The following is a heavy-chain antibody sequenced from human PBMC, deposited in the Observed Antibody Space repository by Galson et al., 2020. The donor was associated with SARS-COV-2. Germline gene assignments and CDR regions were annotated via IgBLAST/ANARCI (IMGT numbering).Heavy chain of an antibody. D-gene: IGHD5-18*01. J-gene: IGHJ2*01. CDR1: GGSISSGGYS. CDR2: VYPSGAN. V-gene: IGHV4-30-2*01. Sequence: SETLSLTCSVSGGSISSGGYSWTWIRQPPGKGLEWIGYVYPSGANHYNPSLKSRLTISVDRSKNQLSLELTSVTAADTAVYYCARRYTYGLSPYWYFDLWGRGTLVTVSS. CDR3: ARRYTYGLSPYWYFDL.